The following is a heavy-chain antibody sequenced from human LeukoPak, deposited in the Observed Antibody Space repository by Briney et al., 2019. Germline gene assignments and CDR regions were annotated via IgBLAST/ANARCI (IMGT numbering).Heavy chain of an antibody. Sequence: GASVKVSCKASGGIFSSYAFSWVRQAPGQGLEWMGGIIPILGEASYAQKFQGRVTITADESTSTAYMELSSLRSEDTAVYYCATGDSIAVAVEYFHHWGQGTLVTVSS. D-gene: IGHD6-19*01. J-gene: IGHJ1*01. CDR3: ATGDSIAVAVEYFHH. CDR2: IIPILGEA. CDR1: GGIFSSYA. V-gene: IGHV1-69*10.